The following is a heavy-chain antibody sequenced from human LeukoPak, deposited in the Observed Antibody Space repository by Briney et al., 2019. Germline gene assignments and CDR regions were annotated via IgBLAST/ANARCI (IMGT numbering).Heavy chain of an antibody. CDR2: ISAYNGNT. CDR1: GYTFTSYG. CDR3: AREEEQVVVVPAAHDAFDI. D-gene: IGHD2-2*01. Sequence: ASVKVSCKASGYTFTSYGISWVRRAPGQGLEWMGWISAYNGNTNYAQKLQGRVTMTTDTSTSTAYMELRSLRSDDTAVYYCAREEEQVVVVPAAHDAFDIWGQGTMVTVSS. J-gene: IGHJ3*02. V-gene: IGHV1-18*01.